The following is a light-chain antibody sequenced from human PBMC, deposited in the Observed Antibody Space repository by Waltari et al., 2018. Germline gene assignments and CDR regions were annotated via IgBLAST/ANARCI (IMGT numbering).Light chain of an antibody. Sequence: SYVLTQPPSVSVAPGKTARITCGGNNIGSKSVHWYQQKPGQAPVLVIYYDSDRPSGIPERCSGANSGNTATLTISRVEAGEEADYYCQVWDSSSDHLYVFGTGTKVTVL. CDR2: YDS. V-gene: IGLV3-21*04. CDR1: NIGSKS. J-gene: IGLJ1*01. CDR3: QVWDSSSDHLYV.